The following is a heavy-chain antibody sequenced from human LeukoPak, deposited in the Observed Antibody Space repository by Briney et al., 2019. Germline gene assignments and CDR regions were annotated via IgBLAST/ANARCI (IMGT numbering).Heavy chain of an antibody. D-gene: IGHD6-19*01. Sequence: PSETLSLTCTVSGGSISSYYWSWIRQPAGKGLGWIGRIYTSGSTNYNPSLKSRVTMSVDTSKNQFSLKLSSVTAADTAVYYCARDTVAGIFDYWGQGTLVTVSS. J-gene: IGHJ4*02. V-gene: IGHV4-4*07. CDR3: ARDTVAGIFDY. CDR1: GGSISSYY. CDR2: IYTSGST.